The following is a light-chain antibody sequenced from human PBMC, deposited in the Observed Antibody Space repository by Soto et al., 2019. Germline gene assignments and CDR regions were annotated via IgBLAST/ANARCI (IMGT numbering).Light chain of an antibody. Sequence: QAVVTQPPSASETPGQRVTISCSGSSSNIGSNTVNWYQQFPGAAPKLLIYSNDQRPSEVPDRFSGSNSGTSASLAISGLQSEDEADYYCSAWDNILNGWLFGGGTKLTVL. J-gene: IGLJ3*02. CDR2: SND. V-gene: IGLV1-44*01. CDR1: SSNIGSNT. CDR3: SAWDNILNGWL.